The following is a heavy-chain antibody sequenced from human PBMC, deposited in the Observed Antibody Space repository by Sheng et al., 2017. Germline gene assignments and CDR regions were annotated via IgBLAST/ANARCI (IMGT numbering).Heavy chain of an antibody. V-gene: IGHV3-30*18. Sequence: QVQLVESGGGLVKPRESLRLSCAASGFTFSTYAIHWVRQAPGKGLEWVAVISSDGNNKYYADYLKGRFTISRDNSKSTLYLQMNSLRPEDTAVYHCAKDDWGPSSIGGPDCWGQGTLVTVSS. CDR1: GFTFSTYA. CDR3: AKDDWGPSSIGGPDC. CDR2: ISSDGNNK. J-gene: IGHJ4*02. D-gene: IGHD6-6*01.